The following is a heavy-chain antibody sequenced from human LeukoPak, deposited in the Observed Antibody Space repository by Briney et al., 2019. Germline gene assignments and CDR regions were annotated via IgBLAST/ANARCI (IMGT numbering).Heavy chain of an antibody. CDR1: GGTFSSYT. CDR3: ARASYCGGDCYSGWFDP. V-gene: IGHV1-69*02. Sequence: GASVKVSYKASGGTFSSYTISWVRQAPGQGLEWMGRIIPILGIANYAQKFQGRVTITADKSTSTAYMELSSLRSEDTAVYYCARASYCGGDCYSGWFDPWGQGTLVTVSS. J-gene: IGHJ5*02. D-gene: IGHD2-21*02. CDR2: IIPILGIA.